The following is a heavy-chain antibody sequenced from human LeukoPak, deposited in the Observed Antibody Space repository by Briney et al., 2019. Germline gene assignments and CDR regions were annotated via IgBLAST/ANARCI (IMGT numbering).Heavy chain of an antibody. CDR2: MKQDGSEK. J-gene: IGHJ4*02. V-gene: IGHV3-7*03. D-gene: IGHD6-19*01. CDR1: GFPFSSYW. Sequence: GGSLRLSCAASGFPFSSYWMTWVRQAPGKGLEWVANMKQDGSEKYYVDSVKGRFTISRDNAKNSLYLQMNSLRAEDTAVYYCAREKPSVAGFDYWGRGTLVTVSS. CDR3: AREKPSVAGFDY.